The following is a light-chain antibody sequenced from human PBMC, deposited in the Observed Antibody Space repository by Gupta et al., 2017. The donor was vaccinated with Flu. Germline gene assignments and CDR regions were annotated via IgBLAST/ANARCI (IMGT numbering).Light chain of an antibody. CDR3: QQESNSSFT. J-gene: IGKJ2*01. V-gene: IGKV1-5*03. Sequence: DIQMTQSPSVLSASVGDRVTITCRASQSINTWLAWYQQKPGKAPKLLMYKASTLENEVPSRFSGSGSGTEFTLTISSLQPEDFATYYCQQESNSSFTFGQGTKMDIK. CDR1: QSINTW. CDR2: KAS.